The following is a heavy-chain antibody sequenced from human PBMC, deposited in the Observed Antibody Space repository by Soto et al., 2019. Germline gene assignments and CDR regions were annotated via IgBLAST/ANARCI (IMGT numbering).Heavy chain of an antibody. Sequence: PSETLSLTCSVSGGSIGTSSYHWDWVRQSPGRGLEWIGTIYYTGTTSYNPSLKSRVTISVDTSKNQFSLKLASVTAADTAIYYCTRRMFASSPSDYWGQGSLVTVSS. CDR2: IYYTGTT. CDR1: GGSIGTSSYH. V-gene: IGHV4-39*01. D-gene: IGHD2-2*01. CDR3: TRRMFASSPSDY. J-gene: IGHJ4*02.